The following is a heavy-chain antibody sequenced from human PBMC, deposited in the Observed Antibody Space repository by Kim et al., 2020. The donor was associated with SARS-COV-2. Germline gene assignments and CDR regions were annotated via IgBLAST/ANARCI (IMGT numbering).Heavy chain of an antibody. CDR3: AKDLPGGSCYQD. D-gene: IGHD2-15*01. Sequence: YYADSVKGRFTISRDNSKNTLYLQMNSLRAEDTAVYYCAKDLPGGSCYQDWGQGTLVTVSS. J-gene: IGHJ4*02. V-gene: IGHV3-23*01.